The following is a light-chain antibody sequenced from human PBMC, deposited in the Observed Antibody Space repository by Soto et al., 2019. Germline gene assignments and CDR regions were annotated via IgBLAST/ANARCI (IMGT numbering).Light chain of an antibody. J-gene: IGKJ1*01. Sequence: VITHAPATLSVSPGERATLSCRASQSINNNVAWYQLKVGQAPRLLIYGASTRATGIPARFSGSGSGTEFTLTISSLQSEDFAEYHCQQYNNWPQTFGRGTKVDI. CDR3: QQYNNWPQT. CDR1: QSINNN. CDR2: GAS. V-gene: IGKV3-15*01.